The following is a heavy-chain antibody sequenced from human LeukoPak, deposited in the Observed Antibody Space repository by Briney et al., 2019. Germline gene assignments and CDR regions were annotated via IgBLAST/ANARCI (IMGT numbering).Heavy chain of an antibody. CDR3: AGGYGSGSPDDY. CDR2: INPNSGGT. Sequence: ASVKVSCKASGYTFTGYYMHWVRQAPGQGLEWMGRINPNSGGTNYAQKFQGRVPMTRDTSISTAYMELSRLRSDDTAVYYCAGGYGSGSPDDYWGQGTLVTVSS. V-gene: IGHV1-2*06. CDR1: GYTFTGYY. D-gene: IGHD3-10*01. J-gene: IGHJ4*02.